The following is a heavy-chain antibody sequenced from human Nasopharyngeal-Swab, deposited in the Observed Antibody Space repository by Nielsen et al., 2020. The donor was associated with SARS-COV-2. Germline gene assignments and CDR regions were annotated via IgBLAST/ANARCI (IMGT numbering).Heavy chain of an antibody. CDR2: MSNSGSTI. Sequence: GGSLRLSCVASGLTFSDYYMSWIRQAPGKGLEWVSYMSNSGSTIYYADSVKGRFTISRDNAKSSLYLQMNSLRAEDTAVYYCAKERFYSGSGKYPRDFDYWGQGALVSVSS. V-gene: IGHV3-11*04. CDR3: AKERFYSGSGKYPRDFDY. CDR1: GLTFSDYY. J-gene: IGHJ4*02. D-gene: IGHD3-10*01.